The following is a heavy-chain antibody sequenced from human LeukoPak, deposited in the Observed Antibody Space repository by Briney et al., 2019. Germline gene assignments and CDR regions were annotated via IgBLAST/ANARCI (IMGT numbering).Heavy chain of an antibody. V-gene: IGHV3-30*04. CDR1: GFTFSSYA. J-gene: IGHJ4*02. CDR2: ISYDVSNK. Sequence: TGGSLRLSCAASGFTFSSYAMHWVRQAPGKGLEWVAVISYDVSNKYYADSVKGRFTISRDNSKNTLYLQMNSLRAEDTAVYYCAREGGYSGSYRDCYFDYWGQGTLVTVSS. D-gene: IGHD1-26*01. CDR3: AREGGYSGSYRDCYFDY.